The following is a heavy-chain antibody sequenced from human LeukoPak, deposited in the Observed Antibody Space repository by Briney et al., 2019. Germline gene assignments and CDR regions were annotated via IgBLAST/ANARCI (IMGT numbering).Heavy chain of an antibody. CDR3: TREEPHGYSGYDSRDY. CDR1: GFTFSTYN. J-gene: IGHJ4*02. D-gene: IGHD5-12*01. CDR2: ISSGSSHT. Sequence: PGGSLRLSCAASGFTFSTYNMNWVRQAPGKGLEWVSSISSGSSHTYYVDSVKGRFTISRDNTMNSLYLQMNSLRAEDTAVYYCTREEPHGYSGYDSRDYWGQGTLVTVSS. V-gene: IGHV3-21*01.